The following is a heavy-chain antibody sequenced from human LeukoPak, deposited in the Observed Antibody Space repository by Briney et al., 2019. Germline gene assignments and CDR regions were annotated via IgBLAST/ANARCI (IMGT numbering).Heavy chain of an antibody. CDR2: ISGSSGYI. CDR1: GFTFSHYY. CDR3: GRDLPTVTSIDY. V-gene: IGHV3-21*06. Sequence: GGSLRLSCAASGFTFSHYYMTWVRQAPGKGLEWVSSISGSSGYIFYADSVKGRFTISRDNAKDSLYLQMNSLRAEDTAVYYCGRDLPTVTSIDYWGQGTLVTVSS. D-gene: IGHD4-17*01. J-gene: IGHJ4*02.